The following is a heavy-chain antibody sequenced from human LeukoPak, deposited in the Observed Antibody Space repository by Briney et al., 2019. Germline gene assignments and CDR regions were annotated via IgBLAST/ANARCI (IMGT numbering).Heavy chain of an antibody. Sequence: GGSLRLSCAASGFTFSSYWMSWVRQAPGKGLEWVANIKQDGSEKYYVDSVKGRFTISRDNAKNSLYLQMNSLRAEDTAVYYCARGSWGLRYFDWLFSKLSFDYWGQGTLVTVSS. D-gene: IGHD3-9*01. J-gene: IGHJ4*02. V-gene: IGHV3-7*01. CDR2: IKQDGSEK. CDR3: ARGSWGLRYFDWLFSKLSFDY. CDR1: GFTFSSYW.